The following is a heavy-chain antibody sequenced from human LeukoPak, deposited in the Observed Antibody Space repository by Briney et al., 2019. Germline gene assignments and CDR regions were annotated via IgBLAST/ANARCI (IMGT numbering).Heavy chain of an antibody. CDR1: GGSISSSSYY. CDR2: IYYSGST. D-gene: IGHD6-19*01. CDR3: ARPDIEQWLVFDY. Sequence: PSETLSLTCTVSGGSISSSSYYWGWIRQPPGKGLEWIGSIYYSGSTYYNPSLKSRVTISVDTSKNHFSLKLSSVTAADTAVYYCARPDIEQWLVFDYWGQGTLVTVSS. V-gene: IGHV4-39*02. J-gene: IGHJ4*02.